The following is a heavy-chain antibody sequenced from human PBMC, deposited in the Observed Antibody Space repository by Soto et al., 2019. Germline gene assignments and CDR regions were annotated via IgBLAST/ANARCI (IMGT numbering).Heavy chain of an antibody. CDR2: INSDGSRT. CDR3: ASRGAVVPAASFDY. Sequence: EVQLVESGGDLVQPGESLRLSCAASGFTFSSNYMHRVRQAPGKGLVWVSFINSDGSRTNYADSVKGRFTISRDNAKNTLYLQMTSLRAEDTAVYYCASRGAVVPAASFDYWGQGTLVTVSS. CDR1: GFTFSSNY. V-gene: IGHV3-74*01. D-gene: IGHD2-2*01. J-gene: IGHJ4*02.